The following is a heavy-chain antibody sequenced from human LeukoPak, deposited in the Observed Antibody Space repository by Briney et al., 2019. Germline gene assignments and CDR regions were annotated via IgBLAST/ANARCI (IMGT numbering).Heavy chain of an antibody. J-gene: IGHJ6*02. V-gene: IGHV4-59*08. CDR2: IYYSGST. CDR1: GGSISSYY. CDR3: ARLGSPVVYYYYGMDV. Sequence: SETLSLTCTVSGGSISSYYWSWIRQPPGKGLEWIGYIYYSGSTNYNPSLKSRVTISVDTSKNQFSLKLSSVTAADTAVYYCARLGSPVVYYYYGMDVWGQGTTVTVS. D-gene: IGHD2-15*01.